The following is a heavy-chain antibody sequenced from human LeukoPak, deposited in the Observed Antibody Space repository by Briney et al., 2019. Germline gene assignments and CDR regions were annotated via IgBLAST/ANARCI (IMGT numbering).Heavy chain of an antibody. Sequence: SETLSLTCAGSGGSISSYYWSWIRQPPGKGLEGIGRIYYSGSTYYNPSLKSRVSISVDTSKNQFSLKLSSVTAADTAVYYCARGVVAGTRFSAFDYWGQGTLVTVSS. J-gene: IGHJ4*02. D-gene: IGHD6-19*01. CDR2: IYYSGST. CDR3: ARGVVAGTRFSAFDY. CDR1: GGSISSYY. V-gene: IGHV4-59*12.